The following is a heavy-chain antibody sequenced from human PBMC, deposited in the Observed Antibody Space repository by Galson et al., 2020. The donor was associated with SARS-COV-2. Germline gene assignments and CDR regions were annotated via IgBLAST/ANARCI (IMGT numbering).Heavy chain of an antibody. J-gene: IGHJ4*02. V-gene: IGHV4-38-2*02. CDR1: GYSISSGYY. CDR3: ARDMAITPGGGDY. CDR2: IYHSGNT. Sequence: SQTLSLTCAVSGYSISSGYYWGWLRQPPGKGLEWIGIIYHSGNTYYNPSLKSRVAISVATSKNQFSLKLTSVTAADTAVYYCARDMAITPGGGDYWGQGTLVTVSS. D-gene: IGHD2-8*02.